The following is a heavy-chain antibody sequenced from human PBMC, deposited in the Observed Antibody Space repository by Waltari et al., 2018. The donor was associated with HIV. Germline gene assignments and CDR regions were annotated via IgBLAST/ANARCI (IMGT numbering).Heavy chain of an antibody. CDR3: ARPYYYDSSGLDAFDI. Sequence: EVQLVQSGAEVKKPGESLKISCKGSGYSFTSYWIGWVRQMPGKGLEWMGIIYPGDSDTRYSPSFQGQVTISADKSISTAYLQWSSLKASDTAMYYCARPYYYDSSGLDAFDIWGQGTMVTVSS. CDR2: IYPGDSDT. V-gene: IGHV5-51*03. CDR1: GYSFTSYW. D-gene: IGHD3-22*01. J-gene: IGHJ3*02.